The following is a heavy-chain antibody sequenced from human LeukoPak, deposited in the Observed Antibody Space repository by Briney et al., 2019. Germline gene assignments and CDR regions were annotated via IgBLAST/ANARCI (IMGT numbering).Heavy chain of an antibody. D-gene: IGHD2-21*02. CDR1: GFTFSTYW. V-gene: IGHV3-7*01. CDR2: INQDASEI. Sequence: GGSVRLSCAASGFTFSTYWVNWYRQAPGEGREWVGNINQDASEINYVDSVRGRFTISRDNAKNSIHLQLNSLRAEDTAVYYCATDRGNSDWQKRFDAWGQGTLVTVSS. CDR3: ATDRGNSDWQKRFDA. J-gene: IGHJ4*01.